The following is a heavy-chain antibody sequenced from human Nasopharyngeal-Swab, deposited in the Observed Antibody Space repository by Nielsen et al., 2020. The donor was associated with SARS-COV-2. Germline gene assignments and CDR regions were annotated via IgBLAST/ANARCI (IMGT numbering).Heavy chain of an antibody. CDR3: AKDGMVRGAFDI. D-gene: IGHD5-18*01. Sequence: GESLKISCAASGFTFSSYAMSWVRQAPGKGPEWVSAISGSGGSTYYADSVKGRFTISRDNSKNTLYLQMNSLRAEDTAVYYCAKDGMVRGAFDIWGQGTMVTV. CDR2: ISGSGGST. V-gene: IGHV3-23*01. J-gene: IGHJ3*02. CDR1: GFTFSSYA.